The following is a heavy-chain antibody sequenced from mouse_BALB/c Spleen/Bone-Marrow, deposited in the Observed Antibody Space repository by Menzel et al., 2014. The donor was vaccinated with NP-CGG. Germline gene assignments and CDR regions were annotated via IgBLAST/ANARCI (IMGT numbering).Heavy chain of an antibody. CDR3: ARWNGYYAMDY. D-gene: IGHD1-2*01. V-gene: IGHV3-1*02. Sequence: EAKLMESGPALVKPSQSLSLTCTVTGYSITSGYSWHWIRQFPGNTLEWMGYIHYSGGTNYNPSLKSRISITRDTSKNQFYLQLNSVTTEDTATYYCARWNGYYAMDYWGQGTSVTVSS. CDR2: IHYSGGT. CDR1: GYSITSGYS. J-gene: IGHJ4*01.